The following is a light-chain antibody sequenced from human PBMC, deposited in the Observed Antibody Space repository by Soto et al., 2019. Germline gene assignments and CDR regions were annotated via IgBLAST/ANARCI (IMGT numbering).Light chain of an antibody. Sequence: EIVLTQSPGTLSLSPGERATLSCRASQSVSSSYLAWYQQKPGQAPRLFIYGASSRATGIPDRFSGSGSGTDFTLTISRLEPEDFAVYICQQYGTSPWTFGQGTRLEIK. CDR3: QQYGTSPWT. J-gene: IGKJ5*01. V-gene: IGKV3-20*01. CDR2: GAS. CDR1: QSVSSSY.